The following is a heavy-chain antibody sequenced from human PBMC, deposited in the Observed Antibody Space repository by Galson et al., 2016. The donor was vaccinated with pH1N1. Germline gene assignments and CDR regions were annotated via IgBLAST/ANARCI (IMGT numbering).Heavy chain of an antibody. CDR2: IGKNGGT. V-gene: IGHV3-23*01. CDR1: GFTFSSHA. J-gene: IGHJ5*02. CDR3: VKPDSEHSGDH. D-gene: IGHD6-19*01. Sequence: LRLSCAASGFTFSSHAMSWVRQAPGKGLQWVSGIGKNGGTYYIDSVRGRFTISRDNSRNTLYLQMNSLRVEDTARYYCVKPDSEHSGDHWGQGTLVTVSS.